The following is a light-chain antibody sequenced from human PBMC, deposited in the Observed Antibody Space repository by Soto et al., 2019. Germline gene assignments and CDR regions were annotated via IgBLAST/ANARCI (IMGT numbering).Light chain of an antibody. CDR1: QGISNY. CDR3: QKYNSAPWT. J-gene: IGKJ1*01. Sequence: DIQKTQSPSSLTTSVGDRVTITCRASQGISNYLAWYQQKPGKVPKLLIYAASTLQSGVPSRFSGSGSGTDFTLTISSLQPEDVATYYCQKYNSAPWTFGQGTKVDIK. V-gene: IGKV1-27*01. CDR2: AAS.